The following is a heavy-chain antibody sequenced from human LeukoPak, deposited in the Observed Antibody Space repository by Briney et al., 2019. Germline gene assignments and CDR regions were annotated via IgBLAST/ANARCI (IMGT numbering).Heavy chain of an antibody. D-gene: IGHD3-22*01. Sequence: ASVKVSCKASGYTFTSYYMHWVRQAPGQGLEWMGIINPSGGSTSYAQKFRGRVTMTRDTSTSTVYMELSSLRSEDTAVYYCAIDSGTGITMIVVVTDAFDIWAQGTMVTVSS. CDR2: INPSGGST. V-gene: IGHV1-46*03. J-gene: IGHJ3*02. CDR3: AIDSGTGITMIVVVTDAFDI. CDR1: GYTFTSYY.